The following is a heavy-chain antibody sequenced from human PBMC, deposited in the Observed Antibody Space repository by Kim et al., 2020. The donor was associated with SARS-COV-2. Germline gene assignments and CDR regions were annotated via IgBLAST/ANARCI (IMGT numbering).Heavy chain of an antibody. V-gene: IGHV3-7*01. D-gene: IGHD3-9*01. Sequence: GGSLRLSCVASGLTFSSDWMNWVRQAPGKGLEWVANIKQDGSEKNYVDAVKGRFTISRDSAKKSLYLHMNSLRAEDTAVYYCAGSILTGSWGQGTLVPVS. CDR2: IKQDGSEK. J-gene: IGHJ5*02. CDR1: GLTFSSDW. CDR3: AGSILTGS.